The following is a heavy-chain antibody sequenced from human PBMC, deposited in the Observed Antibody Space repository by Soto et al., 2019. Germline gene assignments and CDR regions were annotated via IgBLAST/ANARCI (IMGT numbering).Heavy chain of an antibody. V-gene: IGHV3-15*01. CDR3: TTAYCSGGSCYPSWFDP. J-gene: IGHJ5*02. CDR2: IKSKTDGGTT. CDR1: GFTFSNAW. Sequence: GGSLRLSCAASGFTFSNAWMSWVRQSPGKGLEWVGRIKSKTDGGTTDYAAPVKGRFTISRDDSKNTLYLQMNSLKTEDTAVYYCTTAYCSGGSCYPSWFDPWGQGTLVTVS. D-gene: IGHD2-15*01.